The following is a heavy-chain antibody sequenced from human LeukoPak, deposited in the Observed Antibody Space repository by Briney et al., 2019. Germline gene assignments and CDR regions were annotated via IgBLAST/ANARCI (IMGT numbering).Heavy chain of an antibody. CDR3: ARYSSGWYYFDY. CDR1: GGTFSSYA. V-gene: IGHV1-69*05. Sequence: GSSVKVSCKASGGTFSSYAISWVRQAPGQGLEWMGGIIPIFGTANYAQKFRGRVTITTDESTSTAYMELSSLRSEDTAVYYCARYSSGWYYFDYWGQGTLVTVSS. CDR2: IIPIFGTA. J-gene: IGHJ4*02. D-gene: IGHD6-19*01.